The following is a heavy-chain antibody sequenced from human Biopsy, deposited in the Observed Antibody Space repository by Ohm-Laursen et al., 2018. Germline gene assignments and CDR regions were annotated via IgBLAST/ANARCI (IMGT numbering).Heavy chain of an antibody. CDR1: GYSFTSYY. Sequence: ASVKVSCKASGYSFTSYYMHWVRQAPGQGLEWMGMINPSGSTTSYPQIFQGRVTMTRDTSKSTVYMELSSLRSADMAVYFCARNTGWYGDLYYFDYWGQGTLVTVSS. CDR2: INPSGSTT. V-gene: IGHV1-46*01. D-gene: IGHD6-19*01. CDR3: ARNTGWYGDLYYFDY. J-gene: IGHJ4*02.